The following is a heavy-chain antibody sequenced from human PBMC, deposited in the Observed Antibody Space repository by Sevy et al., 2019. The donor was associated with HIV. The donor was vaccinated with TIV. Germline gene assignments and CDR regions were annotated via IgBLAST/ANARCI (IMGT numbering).Heavy chain of an antibody. CDR3: ARDIVVVAATPYLSGMDV. V-gene: IGHV1-18*01. CDR1: GYTFTSYG. J-gene: IGHJ6*02. Sequence: ASVKVSCKASGYTFTSYGISWVRQAPGQGLEWMGWISAYNGNTNYAQKLQGRVTMTTDTSTSTAYMELRSLRSDDTAVYYCARDIVVVAATPYLSGMDVWGQGTTVTVSS. D-gene: IGHD2-15*01. CDR2: ISAYNGNT.